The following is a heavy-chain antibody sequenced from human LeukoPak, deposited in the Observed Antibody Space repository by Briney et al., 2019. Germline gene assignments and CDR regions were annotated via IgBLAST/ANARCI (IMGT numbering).Heavy chain of an antibody. CDR2: IYYSGST. CDR1: GGSISSGGYY. Sequence: SQTLSLTCTASGGSISSGGYYWSWIRQHPGKGLEWIGYIYYSGSTYYNPSLKSRVTISIDTSKNQFSLKLSSVTAADTAVYYCARSYGDYGSQAFDIWGQGTMVTVSS. CDR3: ARSYGDYGSQAFDI. V-gene: IGHV4-31*03. D-gene: IGHD4-17*01. J-gene: IGHJ3*02.